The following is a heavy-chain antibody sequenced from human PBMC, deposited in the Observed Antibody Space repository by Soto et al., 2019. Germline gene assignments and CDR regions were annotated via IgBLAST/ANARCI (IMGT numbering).Heavy chain of an antibody. CDR2: IIPKLGIT. Sequence: GASVKVSCKASGGTFSIYAIIWVRQAPGQGLEWMGSIIPKLGITNYAQKFQGRVTITADKSTSTAYMELSSLRSEDTAVYYCARDGRSGWTSYHFDYWGQGTLVTVSS. J-gene: IGHJ4*02. V-gene: IGHV1-69*04. CDR1: GGTFSIYA. CDR3: ARDGRSGWTSYHFDY. D-gene: IGHD6-19*01.